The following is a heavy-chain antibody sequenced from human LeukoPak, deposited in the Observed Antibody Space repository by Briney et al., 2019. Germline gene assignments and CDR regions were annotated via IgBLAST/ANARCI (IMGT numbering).Heavy chain of an antibody. D-gene: IGHD4-17*01. CDR3: AREPDYGSLDV. CDR1: GFTFSSYS. Sequence: GGSLRLSCAASGFTFSSYSMNWVRQAPGKGLEWVSYISSSSSTIYYADSVKGRFTISRDNAKNSLYLQMNSLGAEDTAVYYCAREPDYGSLDVWGKGTTVTVSS. V-gene: IGHV3-48*01. CDR2: ISSSSSTI. J-gene: IGHJ6*04.